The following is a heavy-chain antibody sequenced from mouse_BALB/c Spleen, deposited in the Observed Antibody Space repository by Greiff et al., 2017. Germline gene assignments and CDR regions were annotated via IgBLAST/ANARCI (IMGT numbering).Heavy chain of an antibody. V-gene: IGHV3-2*02. CDR1: GYSITSDYA. D-gene: IGHD2-3*01. CDR3: ARSPDGYYFDY. Sequence: EVMLVESGPGLVKPSQSLSLTCTVTGYSITSDYAWNWIRQFPGNQLEWMGYISYSGSTSYNPSLKSRISITRDTSKNQFFLQLNSVTTEDTATYYCARSPDGYYFDYWGQGTTLTVSS. J-gene: IGHJ2*01. CDR2: ISYSGST.